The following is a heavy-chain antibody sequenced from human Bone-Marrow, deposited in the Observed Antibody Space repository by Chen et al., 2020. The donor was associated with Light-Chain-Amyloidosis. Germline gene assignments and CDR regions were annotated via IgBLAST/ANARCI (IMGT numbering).Heavy chain of an antibody. CDR2: IKSKPNGGTI. V-gene: IGHV3-15*01. Sequence: EVQVVESGGGLVKPGGSLRLSCAASGFTVTNAWMSWVHQAPGKGPEWVGRIKSKPNGGTIDYAAPVKGRFTISRDDSQNNLYLQMDSLKTEDTAVYYCTATAVAEDYHGSWGQGTLVIVSS. CDR1: GFTVTNAW. CDR3: TATAVAEDYHGS. D-gene: IGHD2-21*02. J-gene: IGHJ4*02.